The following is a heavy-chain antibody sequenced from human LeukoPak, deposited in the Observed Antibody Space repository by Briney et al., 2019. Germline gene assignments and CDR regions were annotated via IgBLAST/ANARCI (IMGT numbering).Heavy chain of an antibody. CDR1: GGSINNYY. J-gene: IGHJ6*02. CDR3: TRSGLTGMRKYARADYYYYGMDV. CDR2: ISYNGFT. D-gene: IGHD1-14*01. Sequence: PSETLSLTCSVSGGSINNYYWSWIRQPPGKGLEWIGYISYNGFTVYTPSLESRVTISLDTSKNQLSLSLSSVTVADTAVYYCTRSGLTGMRKYARADYYYYGMDVWGQGTAVTVSS. V-gene: IGHV4-59*12.